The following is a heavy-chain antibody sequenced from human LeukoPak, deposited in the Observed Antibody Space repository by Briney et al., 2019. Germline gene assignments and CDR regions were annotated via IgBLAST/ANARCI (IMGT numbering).Heavy chain of an antibody. CDR3: ARDVYCSSTSYCYWFFDL. J-gene: IGHJ2*01. CDR1: GDTVSSNSVA. Sequence: SQTLSLTCAISGDTVSSNSVAWNWIRQSPSRGLEWLGRTYYMSKWYNDYAVSVRSRITINPDTSKNQFPLQLNSVTPEDTAVYYCARDVYCSSTSYCYWFFDLWGRGTLVTVSS. V-gene: IGHV6-1*01. CDR2: TYYMSKWYN. D-gene: IGHD2-2*01.